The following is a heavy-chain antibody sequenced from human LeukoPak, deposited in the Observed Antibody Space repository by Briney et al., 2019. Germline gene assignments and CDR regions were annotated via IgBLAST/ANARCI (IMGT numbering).Heavy chain of an antibody. V-gene: IGHV3-7*03. CDR3: VRNLAVAGTCFDS. D-gene: IGHD6-19*01. CDR1: GFTFRNYW. Sequence: PGGSLRLSCAASGFTFRNYWMSWVRQAPGTGLEWVANIKQDGSDRNYVASVRGRFTIYRDNAESSLYLQMNTLRAEDTAVYYCVRNLAVAGTCFDSWGQGTLVTVSS. CDR2: IKQDGSDR. J-gene: IGHJ4*02.